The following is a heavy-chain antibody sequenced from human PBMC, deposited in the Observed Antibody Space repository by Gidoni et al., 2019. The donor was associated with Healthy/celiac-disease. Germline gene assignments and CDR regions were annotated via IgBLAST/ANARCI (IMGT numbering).Heavy chain of an antibody. D-gene: IGHD3-22*01. J-gene: IGHJ4*02. V-gene: IGHV4-39*01. CDR2: IYYSGST. Sequence: QLQLQESGPGLVKPSETLSLTCTVSGGSISSSSYYWGWIRQPPGKGLEWIGSIYYSGSTYYNPSLKSRVTISVDTSKNQFSLKLSSVTAADTAVYYCARAGKGRGITMIVVVITEAPFDYWGQGTLVTVSS. CDR1: GGSISSSSYY. CDR3: ARAGKGRGITMIVVVITEAPFDY.